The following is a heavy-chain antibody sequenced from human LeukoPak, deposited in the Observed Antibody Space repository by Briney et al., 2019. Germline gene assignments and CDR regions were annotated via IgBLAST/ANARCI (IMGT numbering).Heavy chain of an antibody. J-gene: IGHJ1*01. CDR1: GGSISDYY. CDR2: IYYSGST. D-gene: IGHD1-1*01. CDR3: VRGQRDIIYFQQ. V-gene: IGHV4-59*12. Sequence: SETLSLTCTVSGGSISDYYWSWIRQPPGKGLEWIGYIYYSGSTNYNPSLKSRVTISVDTSKNQFSLQLNSVTPEDTAVYYCVRGQRDIIYFQQWGQGTLVTVSS.